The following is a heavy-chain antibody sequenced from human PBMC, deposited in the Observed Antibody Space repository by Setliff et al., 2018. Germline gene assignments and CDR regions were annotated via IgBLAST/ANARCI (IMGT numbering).Heavy chain of an antibody. D-gene: IGHD2-2*01. J-gene: IGHJ3*02. CDR1: GYTFTNYG. CDR3: ARFGGSCSSSSCYASDM. Sequence: ASVKVSCKASGYTFTNYGFTWVRQAPGQGLEWMGMIITNTGKTSYPKKFQGRVTMTTDTYTGTGYMELRSLTSDDTAVYFCARFGGSCSSSSCYASDMWGQGTMVTVSS. V-gene: IGHV1-18*01. CDR2: IITNTGKT.